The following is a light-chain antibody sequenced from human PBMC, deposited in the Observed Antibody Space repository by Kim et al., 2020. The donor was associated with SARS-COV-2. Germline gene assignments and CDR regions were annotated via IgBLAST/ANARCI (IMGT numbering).Light chain of an antibody. Sequence: SYELTQPPSVSVSPGQTASITCSGDKLGDKYACWYQQKPGQSPVLVIYQDSKRPSGIPERFSGSNSGNTATLTISGTQAMDEADYYCQAWDSSTGVFDGG. CDR3: QAWDSSTGV. CDR2: QDS. J-gene: IGLJ3*02. CDR1: KLGDKY. V-gene: IGLV3-1*01.